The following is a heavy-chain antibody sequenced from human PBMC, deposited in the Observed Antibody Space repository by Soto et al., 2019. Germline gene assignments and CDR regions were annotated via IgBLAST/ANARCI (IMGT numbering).Heavy chain of an antibody. CDR3: VRVFDSSGSYPIGY. CDR1: GFTFSSYS. V-gene: IGHV3-48*01. D-gene: IGHD3-22*01. CDR2: ISSSSSTI. J-gene: IGHJ4*02. Sequence: PGGSLRLSCAASGFTFSSYSMNWVRQAPGKGLEWVSYISSSSSTIYYADSVKGRFTISRDNAKNSLYLQMNSLRAEDTAVYYCVRVFDSSGSYPIGYWGQGTLVTVSS.